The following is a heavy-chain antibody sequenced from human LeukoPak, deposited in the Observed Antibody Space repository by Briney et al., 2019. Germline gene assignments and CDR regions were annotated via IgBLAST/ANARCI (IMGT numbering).Heavy chain of an antibody. Sequence: PGGSLRLSCAASGFTFNSYAMHWVRQAPGKGLEWVAVISYDGSNKYYADSVKGRFTISRDNSKNTLYLQMNSLRAEDTAVYYCARDPVATNTPYYFDYWGQGTLVTVSS. CDR3: ARDPVATNTPYYFDY. CDR2: ISYDGSNK. J-gene: IGHJ4*02. CDR1: GFTFNSYA. V-gene: IGHV3-30-3*01. D-gene: IGHD5-24*01.